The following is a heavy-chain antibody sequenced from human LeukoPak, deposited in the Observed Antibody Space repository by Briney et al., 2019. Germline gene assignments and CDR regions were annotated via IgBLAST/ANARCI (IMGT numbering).Heavy chain of an antibody. Sequence: PSGGSLRLSCAASGFTLSSYGMHWVRQAPGKGLEWVAFIRYDGSNKQHADSVKGRFTISRDNSKNTLYLQMNSLRAEDTALYYCAKEVGRDLGVWGQGTLVSVSS. CDR1: GFTLSSYG. CDR3: AKEVGRDLGV. D-gene: IGHD1-26*01. J-gene: IGHJ4*02. CDR2: IRYDGSNK. V-gene: IGHV3-30*02.